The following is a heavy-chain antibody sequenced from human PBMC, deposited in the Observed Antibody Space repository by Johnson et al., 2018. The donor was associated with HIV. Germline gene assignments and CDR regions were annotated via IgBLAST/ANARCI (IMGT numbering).Heavy chain of an antibody. J-gene: IGHJ3*02. D-gene: IGHD6-13*01. CDR2: IGRSGSTF. CDR3: AKDLGGAHSSPRAFDI. CDR1: GFTFSDYY. Sequence: QVQLVESGGGLVKPGGSLRLSCAASGFTFSDYYMSWIRQAPGKGLEWVSYIGRSGSTFYYADSVTGRFTISRDNAKNSLYLQMNSLRAEDTAVYYCAKDLGGAHSSPRAFDIWGQGTMVTVSS. V-gene: IGHV3-11*04.